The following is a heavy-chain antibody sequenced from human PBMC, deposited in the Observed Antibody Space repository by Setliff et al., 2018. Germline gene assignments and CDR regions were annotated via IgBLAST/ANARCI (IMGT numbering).Heavy chain of an antibody. Sequence: SETLSLTCTVSGGSISSSSYYWGWIRQPPGKGLEWIGSIYYSGSTYYNPSLKSRFTISVDTAKNQCYLKLSSVTAADTAVYYCARVRSVVIAYYYYMDVWGKGTTVTVSS. CDR1: GGSISSSSYY. CDR2: IYYSGST. D-gene: IGHD2-21*01. J-gene: IGHJ6*03. CDR3: ARVRSVVIAYYYYMDV. V-gene: IGHV4-39*07.